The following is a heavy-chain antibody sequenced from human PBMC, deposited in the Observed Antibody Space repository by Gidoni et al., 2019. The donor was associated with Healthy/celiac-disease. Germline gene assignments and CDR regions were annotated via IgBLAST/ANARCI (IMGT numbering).Heavy chain of an antibody. J-gene: IGHJ4*02. CDR3: AKDGQSGSSWYDDYFDY. CDR1: GFTFSSYA. Sequence: EVQLLESGGGLVQPGGSLRLSCAASGFTFSSYAMSWVRQAPGKGLEWVSAISGSGGSTYYADSVKGRFTISRDNSKNTLYLQMNSLRAEDTAVYYCAKDGQSGSSWYDDYFDYWGQGTLVTVSS. CDR2: ISGSGGST. V-gene: IGHV3-23*01. D-gene: IGHD6-13*01.